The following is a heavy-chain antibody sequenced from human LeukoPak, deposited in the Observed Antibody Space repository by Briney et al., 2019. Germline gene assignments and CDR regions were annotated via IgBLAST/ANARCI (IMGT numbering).Heavy chain of an antibody. CDR1: GFTFLTYA. CDR2: IRGGSGST. CDR3: AKGFSAYLYNWFDP. Sequence: PGGSLRLSCAASGFTFLTYAMNWVRQAPGEGLEWVPGIRGGSGSTYYADSVKGGFTVSRDNSKSTLYLQMNSMRADDTAVYYCAKGFSAYLYNWFDPWGQGTLVTVSS. J-gene: IGHJ5*02. V-gene: IGHV3-23*01.